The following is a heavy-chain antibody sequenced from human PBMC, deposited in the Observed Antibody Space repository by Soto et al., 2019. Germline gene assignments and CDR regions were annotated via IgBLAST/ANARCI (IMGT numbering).Heavy chain of an antibody. CDR3: ARGGAPNCSSTSCYIPDY. V-gene: IGHV1-69*13. D-gene: IGHD2-2*02. Sequence: EASVKVSCQASGGTFSSYAISWVRQAPGQGLEWMGGVIPIFGTANYAQKFQGRVTITADESTSTAYMELSSLRAEDTAVYYCARGGAPNCSSTSCYIPDYWGQGTLVTVSS. CDR1: GGTFSSYA. CDR2: VIPIFGTA. J-gene: IGHJ4*02.